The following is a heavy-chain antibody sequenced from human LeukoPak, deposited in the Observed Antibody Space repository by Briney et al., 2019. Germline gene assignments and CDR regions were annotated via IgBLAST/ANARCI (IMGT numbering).Heavy chain of an antibody. J-gene: IGHJ4*02. V-gene: IGHV1-24*01. CDR3: ATVGRYYYDSSGYYYVHDY. Sequence: ASVKVSCKVSGYTLTELSMHWVRQAPGKGLEWMGGFDPEDGETIYAQKFQGRVTMTEDTSTDTAYMELSSLRSEDTAVYYCATVGRYYYDSSGYYYVHDYWGQGTLVTVSS. D-gene: IGHD3-22*01. CDR1: GYTLTELS. CDR2: FDPEDGET.